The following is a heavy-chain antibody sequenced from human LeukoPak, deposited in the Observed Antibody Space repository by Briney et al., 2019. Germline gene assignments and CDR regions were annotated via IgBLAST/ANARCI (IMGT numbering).Heavy chain of an antibody. CDR3: ARVRSLDV. CDR2: ISSDGIRT. J-gene: IGHJ3*01. V-gene: IGHV3-74*01. CDR1: GFSFSNYW. Sequence: GGSLRLSCAASGFSFSNYWMHWVRQAPGRGLVWVSGISSDGIRTTYADSVKGRFTISRDNAKNTLFLQMNTLRADDTAVYYCARVRSLDVWGQGTMVTVSS.